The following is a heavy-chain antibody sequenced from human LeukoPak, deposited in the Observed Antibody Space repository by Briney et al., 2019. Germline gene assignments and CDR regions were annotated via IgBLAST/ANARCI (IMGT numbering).Heavy chain of an antibody. V-gene: IGHV1-69*04. Sequence: SVKVSCKASGGTFSSKAVSWVRQAPGQGLEWMGRIIPIIGRVYYTQNFQDRVTFTADKSTNTAYMELSSLRSEDTAVYYCARGGRVPAAQFLFDPWGQGTLVTVSS. D-gene: IGHD2-2*01. J-gene: IGHJ5*02. CDR1: GGTFSSKA. CDR2: IIPIIGRV. CDR3: ARGGRVPAAQFLFDP.